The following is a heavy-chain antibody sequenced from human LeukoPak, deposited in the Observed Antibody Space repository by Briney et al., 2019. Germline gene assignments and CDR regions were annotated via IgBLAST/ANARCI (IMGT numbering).Heavy chain of an antibody. CDR2: IYGGGST. CDR1: GLSVSSNF. V-gene: IGHV3-53*01. J-gene: IGHJ4*02. D-gene: IGHD6-19*01. Sequence: GGSLRLSCAATGLSVSSNFMSWVRQAPGKGLEWVSVIYGGGSTNYADSVKGRFTISRDTPKNTLYPQMNSLRVEDTAVYYCASWPVGWYGEDSWGQGTLVTVSS. CDR3: ASWPVGWYGEDS.